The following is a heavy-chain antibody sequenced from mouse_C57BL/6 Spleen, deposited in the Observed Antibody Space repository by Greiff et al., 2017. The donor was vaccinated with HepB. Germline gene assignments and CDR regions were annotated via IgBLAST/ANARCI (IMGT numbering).Heavy chain of an antibody. CDR3: ARRDGSSPYYYAMDY. D-gene: IGHD1-1*01. Sequence: QVTLKESGPGILQSSQTLSLTCSFSGFSLSTSGMGVSWIRQPSGKGLEWLAHIYWDDDKRYNPSLKSRLTISKDTSRNQVFLKITSVDTADTATYYCARRDGSSPYYYAMDYWGQGTSVTVSS. CDR2: IYWDDDK. CDR1: GFSLSTSGMG. V-gene: IGHV8-12*01. J-gene: IGHJ4*01.